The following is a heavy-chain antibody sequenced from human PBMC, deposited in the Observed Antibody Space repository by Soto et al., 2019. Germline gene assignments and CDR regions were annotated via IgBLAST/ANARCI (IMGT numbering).Heavy chain of an antibody. J-gene: IGHJ4*02. CDR1: GFTFSSYG. D-gene: IGHD6-6*01. CDR3: AKDPALYSSSTSEGFYFDY. V-gene: IGHV3-30*18. Sequence: GGSLRLSCAASGFTFSSYGMHWVRQAPGKGLEWVAVISYDGSNKYYADSVKGRFTISRDNSKNTLYLQMNSLRAEDTAVYYCAKDPALYSSSTSEGFYFDYWGQGTLVTVSS. CDR2: ISYDGSNK.